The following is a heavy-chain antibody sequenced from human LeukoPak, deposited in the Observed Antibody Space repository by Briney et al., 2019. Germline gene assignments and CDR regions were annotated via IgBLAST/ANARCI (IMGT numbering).Heavy chain of an antibody. D-gene: IGHD1-26*01. J-gene: IGHJ4*02. V-gene: IGHV4-59*01. CDR3: ARAGRSGSSQDGDWEFDY. Sequence: PSETLSLTCTVSGGSISSYYWSWIRQPPGKGLEWIGYIYYSGSTNYNPSLKSRVTISVDTSKNQFSLKLSSVTAADTAVYYCARAGRSGSSQDGDWEFDYWGQGTLVTVSS. CDR1: GGSISSYY. CDR2: IYYSGST.